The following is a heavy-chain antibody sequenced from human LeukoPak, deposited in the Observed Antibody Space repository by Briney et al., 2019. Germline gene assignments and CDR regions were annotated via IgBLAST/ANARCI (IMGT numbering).Heavy chain of an antibody. V-gene: IGHV3-23*01. CDR1: GFTFSNYA. CDR2: ITGSVGST. CDR3: AKVGVMRSSGWFGGDYFDH. Sequence: GGSLRLSCAASGFTFSNYAMSWVRQAPGKGLEWVSVITGSVGSTYYADSVKGRFTISRDNSKNTLFLQMNSLRAEDTAVYYCAKVGVMRSSGWFGGDYFDHWGQGTLVTVSS. D-gene: IGHD6-19*01. J-gene: IGHJ4*02.